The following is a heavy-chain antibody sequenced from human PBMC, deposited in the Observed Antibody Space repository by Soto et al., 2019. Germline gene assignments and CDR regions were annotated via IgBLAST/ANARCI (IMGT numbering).Heavy chain of an antibody. CDR1: GFTFSSYA. D-gene: IGHD3-9*01. CDR3: AKTMDYDILTGLYYYYGKDV. CDR2: ISASGGST. V-gene: IGHV3-23*01. J-gene: IGHJ6*02. Sequence: PWGSLRLSCAASGFTFSSYAMIWVRQAPGKGLEWVSAISASGGSTYYADSVKGRFTISRDNSKNTLYLQMNSLRAEDTAVYYCAKTMDYDILTGLYYYYGKDVWGQGTTVTVSS.